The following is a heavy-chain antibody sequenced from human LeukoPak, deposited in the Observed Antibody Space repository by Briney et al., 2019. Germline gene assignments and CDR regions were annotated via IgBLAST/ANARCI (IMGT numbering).Heavy chain of an antibody. CDR3: ARVRSYYYDSSGYFDY. CDR1: GLAFSSYS. V-gene: IGHV3-30*04. J-gene: IGHJ4*02. CDR2: ISYDGSDE. Sequence: GGSLRLSCVASGLAFSSYSMHWVRQAPGKGLEWVGVISYDGSDEYYTDSVKGRFTISRDNSKNTVYLQMNSLRADDTAVYYCARVRSYYYDSSGYFDYWGQGTLVTVSS. D-gene: IGHD3-22*01.